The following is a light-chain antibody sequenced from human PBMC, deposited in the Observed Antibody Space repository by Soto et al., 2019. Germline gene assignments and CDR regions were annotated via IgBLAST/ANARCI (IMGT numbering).Light chain of an antibody. CDR3: QQYDNWPQT. V-gene: IGKV3-15*01. Sequence: EFVLTQSPCTLSLSPGERATLPCRASQSISQSLAWYQQRPGQAPRLLIYGASTRATGIPARFSGTGSGTDFSLTVSSLQSEDFAVYYCQQYDNWPQTFGQGTKVDIK. CDR1: QSISQS. CDR2: GAS. J-gene: IGKJ1*01.